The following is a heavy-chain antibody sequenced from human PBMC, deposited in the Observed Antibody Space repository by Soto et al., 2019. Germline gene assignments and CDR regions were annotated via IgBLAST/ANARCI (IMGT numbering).Heavy chain of an antibody. CDR2: IYYSGST. CDR3: ARVRASSVGALDY. CDR1: GGSTTNYY. Sequence: SETLSLTCTVSGGSTTNYYWSWIRQPPGKGLEWIGYIYYSGSTNYNPSLKSRVTISVDTSKNQFSLKLTSVTAADTAVYYCARVRASSVGALDYWGQGTLVTV. J-gene: IGHJ4*02. D-gene: IGHD6-6*01. V-gene: IGHV4-59*01.